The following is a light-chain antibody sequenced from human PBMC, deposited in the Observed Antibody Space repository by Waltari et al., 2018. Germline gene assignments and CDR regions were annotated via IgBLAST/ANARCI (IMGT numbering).Light chain of an antibody. CDR3: TSYISSSIVI. J-gene: IGLJ2*01. CDR1: SSDVDGYNY. CDR2: EVT. V-gene: IGLV2-14*01. Sequence: QSALTQPASLSGSPGQSITISCTGASSDVDGYNYVSWYQHHPGKAPKLMIYEVTNRPSGVSNRCSGSRSGNTASLTISGLQAEDEADYYCTSYISSSIVIFGGGTKLTVL.